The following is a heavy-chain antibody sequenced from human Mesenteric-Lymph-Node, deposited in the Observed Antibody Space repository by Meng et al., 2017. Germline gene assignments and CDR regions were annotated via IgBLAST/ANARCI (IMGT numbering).Heavy chain of an antibody. CDR2: ISGNGGST. D-gene: IGHD3-9*01. J-gene: IGHJ4*02. CDR3: AKGGYDILTGYFPFDS. V-gene: IGHV3-23*01. CDR1: GLTFDDYA. Sequence: GGSLRLSCVASGLTFDDYAMHWVRQAPGKGLEWVSGISGNGGSTHYTKSLKGRFTISRDNSKNTLYLQIDSLKAEDTAVYYCAKGGYDILTGYFPFDSWGQGTLVTVSS.